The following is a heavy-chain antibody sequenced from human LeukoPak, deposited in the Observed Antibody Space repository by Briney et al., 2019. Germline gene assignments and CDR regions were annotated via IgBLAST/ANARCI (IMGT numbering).Heavy chain of an antibody. CDR2: ILSTGLT. D-gene: IGHD3-16*01. V-gene: IGHV4-59*11. Sequence: PSETLSLTCSVSGASTSLHYWSWIRQSPGKGLEWIGNILSTGLTHYNPSLKSRVTISIDTSKNQFSLKVISVTAADTAIYYCARESGSYLWRSWLNPWGQGTLVTVSS. J-gene: IGHJ5*02. CDR1: GASTSLHY. CDR3: ARESGSYLWRSWLNP.